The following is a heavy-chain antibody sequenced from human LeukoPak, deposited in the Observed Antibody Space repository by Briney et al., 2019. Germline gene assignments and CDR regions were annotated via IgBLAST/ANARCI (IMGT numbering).Heavy chain of an antibody. D-gene: IGHD3-22*01. Sequence: PGGSLRLSCAASGFTFTSYGISWVRQAPGQGLEWMGWISAYNGNTNYAQKLQGRVTMTTDTSTSTAYMELRSLRSDDTAVYYCARDGGYYDSSGYYPKSRNWFDPWGQGTLVTVSS. V-gene: IGHV1-18*01. CDR2: ISAYNGNT. CDR3: ARDGGYYDSSGYYPKSRNWFDP. J-gene: IGHJ5*02. CDR1: GFTFTSYG.